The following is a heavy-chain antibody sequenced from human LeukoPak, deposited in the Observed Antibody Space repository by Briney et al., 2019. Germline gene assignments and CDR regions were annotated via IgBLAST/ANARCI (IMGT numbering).Heavy chain of an antibody. Sequence: AGGSLRLSCAASGFTFDDYGMSWVRQAPGKGLEWVSSINSSSSYIYYADSVKGRFTISRDNAKNSLYLQMNSLRAEDTAVYYCARGSWYYYDSPNWFDPWGQGTLVTVSS. CDR1: GFTFDDYG. J-gene: IGHJ5*02. V-gene: IGHV3-21*01. CDR2: INSSSSYI. CDR3: ARGSWYYYDSPNWFDP. D-gene: IGHD3-22*01.